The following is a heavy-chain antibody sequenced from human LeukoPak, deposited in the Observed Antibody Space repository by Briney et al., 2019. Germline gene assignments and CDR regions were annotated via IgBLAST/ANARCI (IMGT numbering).Heavy chain of an antibody. CDR1: GGSISSYY. CDR2: IYYSGST. V-gene: IGHV4-59*01. D-gene: IGHD5-18*01. J-gene: IGHJ5*02. Sequence: PSETLALTCTVSGGSISSYYWSWIRQPPAKGLEWIGYIYYSGSTNDNPSLKSRVTISVDTSKNQFSLKLSSVTAADTAVYYCARGDTWFDPWGQGTLVTVSS. CDR3: ARGDTWFDP.